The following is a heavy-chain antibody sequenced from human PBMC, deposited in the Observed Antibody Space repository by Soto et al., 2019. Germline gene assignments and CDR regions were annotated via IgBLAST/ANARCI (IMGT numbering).Heavy chain of an antibody. CDR3: ARSYSSGWYEVHYFDY. V-gene: IGHV1-69*13. CDR2: IIPIFGTA. D-gene: IGHD6-19*01. CDR1: GGTFSSYA. J-gene: IGHJ4*02. Sequence: SVKVSCKASGGTFSSYAISWVRQAPGQGLEWMGGIIPIFGTANYAQKFQGRVTITADESTSTAYMELSSLRSEDTAVYYCARSYSSGWYEVHYFDYWGQGTLVTVSS.